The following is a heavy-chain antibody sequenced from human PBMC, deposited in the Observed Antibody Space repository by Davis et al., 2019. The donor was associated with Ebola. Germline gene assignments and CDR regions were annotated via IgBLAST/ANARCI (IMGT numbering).Heavy chain of an antibody. D-gene: IGHD3-22*01. J-gene: IGHJ5*02. CDR2: IKEDGSEK. V-gene: IGHV3-7*04. CDR1: GFSFSSYW. CDR3: ARGHYYDSSGYYYSDNWFDP. Sequence: GESLKISCAASGFSFSSYWMSWVRQAPGKGLEWVANIKEDGSEKFCVDSVKGRFTISRDNAKNSLYLQMNSLRAEDTAVYYCARGHYYDSSGYYYSDNWFDPWGQGTLVTVSS.